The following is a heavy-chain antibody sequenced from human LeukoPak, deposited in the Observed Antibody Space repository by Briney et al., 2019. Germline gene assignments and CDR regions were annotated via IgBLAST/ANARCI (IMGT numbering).Heavy chain of an antibody. J-gene: IGHJ4*02. V-gene: IGHV4-59*01. CDR1: GGSISSYY. CDR3: AREPIRYYFDY. CDR2: IYYGGST. Sequence: PSETLSLTCTVSGGSISSYYWSWIRQPPGKGLGWIGYIYYGGSTNYNPSLKSRVTISVDTSKNQFSLKLSSVTAADTAVYYCAREPIRYYFDYWGQGTLVTVSS.